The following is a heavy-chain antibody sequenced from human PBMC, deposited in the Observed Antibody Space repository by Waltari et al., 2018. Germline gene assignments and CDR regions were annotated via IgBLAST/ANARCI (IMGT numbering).Heavy chain of an antibody. J-gene: IGHJ4*02. Sequence: QVQLVQSGAGVKKPGSSVKVSGKASGGTLSNYTISWVRQAPEQGLEWMGRIIPILGIANYAQKFQGRVTITADKSTSTAYMELSSLRSEDTAVYYCASGTAMVTFVWGQGTLVTVSS. D-gene: IGHD5-18*01. CDR1: GGTLSNYT. CDR3: ASGTAMVTFV. CDR2: IIPILGIA. V-gene: IGHV1-69*02.